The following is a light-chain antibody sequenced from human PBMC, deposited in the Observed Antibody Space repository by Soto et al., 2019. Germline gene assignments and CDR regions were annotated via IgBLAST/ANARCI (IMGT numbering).Light chain of an antibody. CDR2: DAS. Sequence: DIPMTQSPSSLSASLGDRVTITCRASQGISNYLAWYQQKPGRVPQLLIYDASSLQSGAPSRVSGSGSGTDFTLTISSMQFEDVATDYCQNYDSAPLTFGGGTNVEI. J-gene: IGKJ4*01. CDR3: QNYDSAPLT. CDR1: QGISNY. V-gene: IGKV1-27*01.